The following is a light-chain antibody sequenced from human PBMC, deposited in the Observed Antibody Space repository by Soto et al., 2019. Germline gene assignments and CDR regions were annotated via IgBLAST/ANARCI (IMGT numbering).Light chain of an antibody. V-gene: IGKV3-15*01. CDR2: GAS. CDR1: QSVSSN. J-gene: IGKJ3*01. Sequence: EIVMTQSPATLSVSPGERATLSCRASQSVSSNLAWYQQKPGQAPRLLIYGASTRATGIPARFSGSGSGTAFTLTISSLQSEDFAVYYCQQYNNWPPGVTFGPGTKVYIK. CDR3: QQYNNWPPGVT.